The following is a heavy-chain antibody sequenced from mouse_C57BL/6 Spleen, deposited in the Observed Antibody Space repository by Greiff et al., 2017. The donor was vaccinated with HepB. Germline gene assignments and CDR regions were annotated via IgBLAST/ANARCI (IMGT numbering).Heavy chain of an antibody. CDR1: GFTFSSYA. CDR2: ISDGGSYT. J-gene: IGHJ4*01. V-gene: IGHV5-4*03. CDR3: ESGGYDGYMDY. Sequence: EVMLVESGGGLVKPGGSLKLSCAASGFTFSSYAMSWVRQTPEKRLEWVATISDGGSYTYYPDNVKGRFTISRDNAKNNLYLQMSHLKSEDTAMYYCESGGYDGYMDYWGQGTSVTVSS. D-gene: IGHD2-3*01.